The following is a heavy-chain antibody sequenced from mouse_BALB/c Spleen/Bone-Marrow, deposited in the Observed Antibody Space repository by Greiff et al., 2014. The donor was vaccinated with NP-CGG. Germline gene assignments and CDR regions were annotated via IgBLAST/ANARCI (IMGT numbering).Heavy chain of an antibody. CDR2: IDPANGNT. CDR3: ASYYYGSSLFAY. Sequence: VQLQQSGAELVKPGASVKLSCTASGFNIKDTYMHWVKQRPEQGLEWIGRIDPANGNTKYDQKFQGKATITADTSSNTAYLQLSSLTSEDTAVYYCASYYYGSSLFAYWGQGTLVTVSA. V-gene: IGHV14-3*02. D-gene: IGHD1-1*01. CDR1: GFNIKDTY. J-gene: IGHJ3*01.